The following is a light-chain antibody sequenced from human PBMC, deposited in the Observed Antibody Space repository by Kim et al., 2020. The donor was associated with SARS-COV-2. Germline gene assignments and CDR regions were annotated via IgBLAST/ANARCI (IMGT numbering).Light chain of an antibody. CDR3: SSYRSGDTLV. Sequence: GQPSTISCTGTSSDVGGYIYVSWYQQHPGTAPKVILYNVRNRPSGVSNRFSGSKSGNTASLTISGLQAEDEADYYCSSYRSGDTLVFGTGTKVTVL. CDR2: NVR. CDR1: SSDVGGYIY. V-gene: IGLV2-14*03. J-gene: IGLJ1*01.